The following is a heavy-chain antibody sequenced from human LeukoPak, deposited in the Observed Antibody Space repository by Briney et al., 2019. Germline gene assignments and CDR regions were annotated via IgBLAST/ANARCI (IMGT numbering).Heavy chain of an antibody. CDR3: ARPKWLRSSSYAFDI. CDR2: IKPNRGDT. Sequence: ASVKVSSKAAGYTFTGYYMHWGRQAPGQGLEGMRGIKPNRGDTNSEQKFQGRVTMTRDTSIRTAYMELSRLRSDETAVYYCARPKWLRSSSYAFDIWGKGTMVTVSS. CDR1: GYTFTGYY. V-gene: IGHV1-2*02. D-gene: IGHD5-12*01. J-gene: IGHJ3*02.